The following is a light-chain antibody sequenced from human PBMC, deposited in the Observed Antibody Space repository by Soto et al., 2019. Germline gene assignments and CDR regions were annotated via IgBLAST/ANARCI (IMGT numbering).Light chain of an antibody. CDR1: QSVSSN. V-gene: IGKV3-15*01. CDR3: QHYNNRPLT. Sequence: EIVMTQSPATLSVSPGERATLSCRASQSVSSNLAWYQQKPGQAPRLLISGASTRATGIPGRFSGSGSGTEFTLTISSLQSEDFAVYYCQHYNNRPLTFGQGTKVEIK. CDR2: GAS. J-gene: IGKJ1*01.